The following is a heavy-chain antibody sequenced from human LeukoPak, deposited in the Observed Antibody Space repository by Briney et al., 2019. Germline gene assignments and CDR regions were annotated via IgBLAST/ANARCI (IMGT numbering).Heavy chain of an antibody. J-gene: IGHJ4*02. CDR2: IYYSGST. CDR1: GGSISSGDYY. D-gene: IGHD3-16*01. Sequence: SQTLSLTCTVSGGSISSGDYYWSWIRQPPGKGLEWIGYIYYSGSTYYNPSLKSRVTISVDTSKNQFSLKLSSVTAADTAVYYCARRPVGRGKYFDYWGQGTLVTVSS. V-gene: IGHV4-30-4*08. CDR3: ARRPVGRGKYFDY.